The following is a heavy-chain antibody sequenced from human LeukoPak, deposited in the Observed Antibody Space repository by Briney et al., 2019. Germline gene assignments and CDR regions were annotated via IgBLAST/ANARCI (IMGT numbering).Heavy chain of an antibody. V-gene: IGHV4-59*01. Sequence: SETPSLTCTVSGGSISSYYWSWIRQPPGKGLEWIGYIYYSGSTNYNPSLKSRVTISVDTSKNQFSLKLSSVTAADAAVYYCARAGWYYGSGSYYDYWGQGTLVTVSS. CDR1: GGSISSYY. D-gene: IGHD3-10*01. CDR3: ARAGWYYGSGSYYDY. CDR2: IYYSGST. J-gene: IGHJ4*02.